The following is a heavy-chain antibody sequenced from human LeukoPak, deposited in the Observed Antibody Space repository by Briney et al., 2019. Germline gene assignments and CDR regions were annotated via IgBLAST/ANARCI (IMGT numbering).Heavy chain of an antibody. CDR1: GGSFSGYY. D-gene: IGHD6-13*01. J-gene: IGHJ3*02. Sequence: PSETLSLTCAVYGGSFSGYYWSWIRQPAGKGLEWIGRIYTSGSTNYNPSLKSRVTMSVDTSKNQFSLKLSSVTAADTAVYYCARGDSSSWYGAFDIWGQGTMVTVSS. CDR3: ARGDSSSWYGAFDI. CDR2: IYTSGST. V-gene: IGHV4-59*10.